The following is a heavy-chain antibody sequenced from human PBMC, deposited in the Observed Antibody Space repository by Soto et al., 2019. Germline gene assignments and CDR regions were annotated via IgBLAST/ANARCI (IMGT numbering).Heavy chain of an antibody. J-gene: IGHJ4*02. CDR3: AREKDKYYFDY. V-gene: IGHV4-59*06. CDR1: GGSISSYY. CDR2: IYYSGST. Sequence: SETLSLTCTVSGGSISSYYWSWIRQHPGKGLEWIGYIYYSGSTYYNPSLKSRVTISVDTSKNQFSLKLSSVTAADTAVYYCAREKDKYYFDYWGQGTLVTVSS.